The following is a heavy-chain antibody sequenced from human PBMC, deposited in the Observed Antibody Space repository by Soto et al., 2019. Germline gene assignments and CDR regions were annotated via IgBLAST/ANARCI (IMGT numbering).Heavy chain of an antibody. J-gene: IGHJ6*02. Sequence: SETLSLTCTVSGGSISSDYWSWIRQPPGKGLEWIGYIYYSGSTNYNPSLKSRVTISVDTSKNQFSLKLSSVTAADTAVYYCARHVDYGGTDYYYYGMDVWGQGTTVTVSS. CDR2: IYYSGST. D-gene: IGHD4-17*01. V-gene: IGHV4-59*08. CDR1: GGSISSDY. CDR3: ARHVDYGGTDYYYYGMDV.